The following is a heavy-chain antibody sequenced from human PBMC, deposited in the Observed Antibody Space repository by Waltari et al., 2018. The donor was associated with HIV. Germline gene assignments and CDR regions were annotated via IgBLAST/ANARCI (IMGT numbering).Heavy chain of an antibody. CDR2: MNPYSGDT. CDR1: GYAVTTYD. CDR3: ARGQFTFDS. Sequence: QIQLVQSGPGVKNPGASVKVCCTPFGYAVTTYDTNWFRQAPGQGHEWMGWMNPYSGDTGSAQQFQGRLTMTRDTSMSTAFMELNNLRPEDTAIYYCARGQFTFDSWGQGALVTVSS. J-gene: IGHJ4*02. V-gene: IGHV1-8*01. D-gene: IGHD3-10*01.